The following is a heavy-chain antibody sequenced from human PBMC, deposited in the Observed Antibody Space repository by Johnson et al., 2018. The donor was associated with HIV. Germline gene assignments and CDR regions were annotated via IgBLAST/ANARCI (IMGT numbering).Heavy chain of an antibody. CDR2: IYSGGRT. D-gene: IGHD3/OR15-3a*01. CDR3: ASDPFMAGLYAFDI. V-gene: IGHV3-66*01. Sequence: MQLVESGGGLVRPGESLRLSCAASGFTFDDYGMSWVRQAPGKGLEWVSVIYSGGRTYYADSVKGRLTISRDNSKNTLYLQMNSLRAEDTAVYYCASDPFMAGLYAFDIWGQGTMVTVSS. J-gene: IGHJ3*02. CDR1: GFTFDDYG.